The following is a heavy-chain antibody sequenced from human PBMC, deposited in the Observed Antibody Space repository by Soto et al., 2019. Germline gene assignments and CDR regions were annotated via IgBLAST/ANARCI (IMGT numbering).Heavy chain of an antibody. CDR2: ISSDGRNN. Sequence: GALRLSCVASGFTVSSYALHWVRQAPCKGLEGVAVISSDGRNNYYADSVNGRVTISRDNSKNTLYLQMNSLRAEDTAVYHCARAPARPPSSGWWDFYLEYWGQGTLVTVSS. CDR1: GFTVSSYA. D-gene: IGHD6-19*01. CDR3: ARAPARPPSSGWWDFYLEY. J-gene: IGHJ4*02. V-gene: IGHV3-30*04.